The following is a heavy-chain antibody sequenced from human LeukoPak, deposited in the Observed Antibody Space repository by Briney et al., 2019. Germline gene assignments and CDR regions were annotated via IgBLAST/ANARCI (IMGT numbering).Heavy chain of an antibody. J-gene: IGHJ4*02. CDR3: AKRGDGGHKSLEY. CDR2: ITYDGSSE. V-gene: IGHV3-30*18. D-gene: IGHD3-16*01. CDR1: GFTFSNYG. Sequence: GGSLRLSCVASGFTFSNYGMHWVRQAPGKGLEWVATITYDGSSEYYADSVKDRFTVSRDNSKNTLCLQMSSLKTEDTAVYYCAKRGDGGHKSLEYWGQGTLVIVSS.